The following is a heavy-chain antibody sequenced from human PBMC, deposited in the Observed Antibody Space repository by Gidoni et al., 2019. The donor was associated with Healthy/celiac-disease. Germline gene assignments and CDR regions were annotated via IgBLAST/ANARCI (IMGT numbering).Heavy chain of an antibody. V-gene: IGHV1-8*01. CDR3: ARKNDILTGYGLFDP. CDR2: MNPNSGNT. CDR1: GYTFTRYD. J-gene: IGHJ5*02. D-gene: IGHD3-9*01. Sequence: QVQLVQSGAEVKQPGASVKVSCKASGYTFTRYDIHWVRQATGQGLEWMGWMNPNSGNTGYAQKFQGRVTMTRNTSISTAYMELSSLRSEDTAVYYCARKNDILTGYGLFDPWGQGTLVTVSS.